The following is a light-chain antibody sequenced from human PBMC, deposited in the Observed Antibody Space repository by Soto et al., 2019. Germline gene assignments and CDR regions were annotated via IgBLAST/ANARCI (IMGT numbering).Light chain of an antibody. J-gene: IGKJ2*01. CDR1: QGISSW. CDR3: EDANTCPYT. CDR2: AAS. Sequence: DIQMTQSPSSVSASVGDRVTITCRASQGISSWLAWYQQKPGKAPKLLISAASSLQSGVPSRFSVSRSGTDFTLTISSLQPEDFATDECEDANTCPYTSGQGTNLEIK. V-gene: IGKV1-12*01.